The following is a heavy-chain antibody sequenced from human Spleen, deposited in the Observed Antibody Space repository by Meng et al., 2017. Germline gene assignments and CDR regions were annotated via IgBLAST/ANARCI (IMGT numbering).Heavy chain of an antibody. Sequence: SETLSLTCVVSGGSFSDYYWSWIRQPPGKGLEWIGEINHSGSTNYNPSLESRATISVDTSKNQFSLKLSSVTAADTAVYYCARGGIYYYDSSGYYYPWGQGTLVTVSS. CDR3: ARGGIYYYDSSGYYYP. J-gene: IGHJ5*02. V-gene: IGHV4-34*01. D-gene: IGHD3-22*01. CDR1: GGSFSDYY. CDR2: INHSGST.